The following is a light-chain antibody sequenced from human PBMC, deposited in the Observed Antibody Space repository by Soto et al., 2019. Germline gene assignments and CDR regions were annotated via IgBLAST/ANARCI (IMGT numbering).Light chain of an antibody. V-gene: IGLV2-23*01. Sequence: QSVLTQPASVSGSPGQSITISCTGTSSDVGSYNLVSWYQQHPGKAPKLMIYEGSKRPSGVSNRFSGSKSGNTASLTISGLQAEDEADYYCCSYAGSSYVFGTGTKDTDL. CDR2: EGS. CDR1: SSDVGSYNL. CDR3: CSYAGSSYV. J-gene: IGLJ1*01.